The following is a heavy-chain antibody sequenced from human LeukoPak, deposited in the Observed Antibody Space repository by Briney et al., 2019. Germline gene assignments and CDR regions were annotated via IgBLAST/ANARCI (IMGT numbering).Heavy chain of an antibody. CDR3: ARHIHGSRYCISTSCYSADY. J-gene: IGHJ4*02. V-gene: IGHV4-39*01. CDR1: DGSISTSGYF. D-gene: IGHD2-2*01. Sequence: SSETLSITCTVSDGSISTSGYFWGWIRQPPGKGLEWIGGIYYSGNTYFNPSLRSRVTISVDTSKNQFSLKLSSVTAADTAIYYCARHIHGSRYCISTSCYSADYWGQGTLVTVSS. CDR2: IYYSGNT.